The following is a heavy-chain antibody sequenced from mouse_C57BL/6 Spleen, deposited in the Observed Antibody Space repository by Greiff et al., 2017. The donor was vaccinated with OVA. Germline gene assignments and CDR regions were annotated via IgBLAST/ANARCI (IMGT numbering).Heavy chain of an antibody. CDR1: GYAFSSYW. CDR3: ARGGNYGSRDY. D-gene: IGHD1-1*01. CDR2: IYPGDGDT. J-gene: IGHJ2*01. Sequence: VQLQQSGAELVKPGASVKISCKASGYAFSSYWMNWVKQRPGKGLEWIGQIYPGDGDTNYNGKFKGKATLTADKSSSTAYMQRSSLTSEDSAVYFCARGGNYGSRDYWGQGTTLTVSS. V-gene: IGHV1-80*01.